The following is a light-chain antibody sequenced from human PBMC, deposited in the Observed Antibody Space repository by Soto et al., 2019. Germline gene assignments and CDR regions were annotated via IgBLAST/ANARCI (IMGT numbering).Light chain of an antibody. V-gene: IGKV1-17*01. CDR1: QGIRND. Sequence: DIQMPQSPSSLSASVGDRVTITCRASQGIRNDIGWYQQKPGKAPKRLIYAASSLQSGVPSRFSGSGSGTEFTLTISSLQPEDFATYYCLQHNSYPCTFCQGTQGEIK. J-gene: IGKJ1*01. CDR3: LQHNSYPCT. CDR2: AAS.